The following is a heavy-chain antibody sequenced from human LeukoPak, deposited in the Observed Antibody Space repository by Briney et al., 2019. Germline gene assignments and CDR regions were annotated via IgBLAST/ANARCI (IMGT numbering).Heavy chain of an antibody. Sequence: GGSLRLSCAASGFTFSTYVMSWVRQAPGKGLVWVSSVGGDGRNTYYADSVKGRFTISRDNSKNTLYLQMNSLRAGDTAVYYCAKGNYDFWSGYPGLSYFDYWGQGTLVTVSS. CDR3: AKGNYDFWSGYPGLSYFDY. CDR2: VGGDGRNT. D-gene: IGHD3-3*01. V-gene: IGHV3-23*01. J-gene: IGHJ4*02. CDR1: GFTFSTYV.